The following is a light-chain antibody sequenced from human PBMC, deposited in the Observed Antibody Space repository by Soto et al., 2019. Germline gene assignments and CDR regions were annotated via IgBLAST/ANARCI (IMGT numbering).Light chain of an antibody. V-gene: IGLV2-8*01. CDR1: SSDVGAYNY. J-gene: IGLJ1*01. CDR2: EVS. CDR3: SSHAASNHYV. Sequence: QSALTQPPSASGSPGQSVTISCTGTSSDVGAYNYVSWYQQHPGKAPKLMIYEVSKRPSGVPDRFSGSKSGNTASLTVSGLQAEDEADYYCSSHAASNHYVFGDGTKVT.